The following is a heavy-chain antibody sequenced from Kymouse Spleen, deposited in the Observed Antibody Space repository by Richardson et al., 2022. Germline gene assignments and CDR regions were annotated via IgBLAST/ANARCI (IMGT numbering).Heavy chain of an antibody. CDR2: INHSGST. J-gene: IGHJ4*02. CDR3: ARGSGWYPFDY. Sequence: QVQLQQWGAGLLKPSETLSLTCAVYGGSFSGYYWSWIRQPPGKGLEWIGEINHSGSTNYNPSLKSRVTISVDTSKNQFSLKLSSVTAADTAVYYCARGSGWYPFDYWGQGTLVTVSS. CDR1: GGSFSGYY. V-gene: IGHV4-34*01. D-gene: IGHD6-19*01.